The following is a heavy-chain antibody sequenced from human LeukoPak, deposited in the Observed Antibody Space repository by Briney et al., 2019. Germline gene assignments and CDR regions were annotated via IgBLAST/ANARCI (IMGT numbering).Heavy chain of an antibody. CDR3: ARDVSGGLQY. Sequence: ASVKVSCKASGYTFTSYYMHWVRQAPGQGLEWMGIINPSGGSTSYTQKFQGRVTMTRDTSTSTVYMELSSLKSEDTAVYYCARDVSGGLQYWGQGTLVTVSS. D-gene: IGHD4-23*01. CDR2: INPSGGST. V-gene: IGHV1-46*01. J-gene: IGHJ4*02. CDR1: GYTFTSYY.